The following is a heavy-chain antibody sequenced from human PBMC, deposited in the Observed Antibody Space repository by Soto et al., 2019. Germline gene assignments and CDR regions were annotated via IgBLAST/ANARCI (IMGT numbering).Heavy chain of an antibody. V-gene: IGHV3-9*01. J-gene: IGHJ4*02. CDR2: CEWNRAGK. D-gene: IGHD6-13*01. Sequence: GGSLRLCGEASGFIFADYAVNCVRQAPGNGLGWGAGCEWNRAGKVYADSVKGRFTISRDNAKNSLYLQRNSLRVEDTALYYCVKAVHSIIAAGTNFDYWGQGT. CDR3: VKAVHSIIAAGTNFDY. CDR1: GFIFADYA.